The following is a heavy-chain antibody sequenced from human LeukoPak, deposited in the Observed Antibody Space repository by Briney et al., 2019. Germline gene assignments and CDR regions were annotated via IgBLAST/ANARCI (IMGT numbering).Heavy chain of an antibody. D-gene: IGHD3-10*01. CDR2: ISSSSSTI. J-gene: IGHJ4*02. CDR1: GLTFSSYS. V-gene: IGHV3-48*01. Sequence: PGGSLRLSCAASGLTFSSYSMNWVRQAPGKGLEWVSYISSSSSTIYYADSVKGRFTISRDNAKNSLYLQMNSLRAEDTAVYYCARGRHYGSGSYYYRLDYWGQGTLVTVSS. CDR3: ARGRHYGSGSYYYRLDY.